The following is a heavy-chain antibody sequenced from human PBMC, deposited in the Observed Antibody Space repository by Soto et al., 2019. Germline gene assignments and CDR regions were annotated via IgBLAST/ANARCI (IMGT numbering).Heavy chain of an antibody. CDR1: GGTFSSYA. V-gene: IGHV1-69*12. CDR2: IIPIFGTA. Sequence: QVQLVQSGAEVKKPGSSVKVSCKASGGTFSSYAISWVRQAPGQGLEWMGGIIPIFGTANYAQKFQGRVTITADESTSTAYMERSSLRSEDTAVYYCARGPRHTAMVYWYFDLWGRGTLVTVSS. D-gene: IGHD5-18*01. J-gene: IGHJ2*01. CDR3: ARGPRHTAMVYWYFDL.